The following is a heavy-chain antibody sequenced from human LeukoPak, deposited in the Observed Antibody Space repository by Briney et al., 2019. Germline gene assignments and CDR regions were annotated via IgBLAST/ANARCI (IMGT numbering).Heavy chain of an antibody. J-gene: IGHJ5*02. CDR2: IYSGGST. Sequence: GGSLRLSCAASGFTVSSDYMSWVRQAPGKGLEWVSVIYSGGSTYYADSVKGRFTISRDKSENTVYLQMNSLRFEDTAMYYCARNWFDPWGQGTLVTVSS. CDR1: GFTVSSDY. V-gene: IGHV3-53*05. CDR3: ARNWFDP.